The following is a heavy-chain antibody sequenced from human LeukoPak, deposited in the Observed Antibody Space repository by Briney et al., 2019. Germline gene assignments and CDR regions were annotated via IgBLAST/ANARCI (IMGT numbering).Heavy chain of an antibody. Sequence: ASVKVSCKASGYIFTNYGISWFQQAPGQGLEWVTWISAYDGDTKNAQKSQDRVTTTTDTSTSTAYMELRSLRSDDTAVYYCGRDRPYRSGWYTDYWGQGTLVTVSS. CDR1: GYIFTNYG. J-gene: IGHJ4*02. CDR3: GRDRPYRSGWYTDY. CDR2: ISAYDGDT. V-gene: IGHV1-18*01. D-gene: IGHD6-19*01.